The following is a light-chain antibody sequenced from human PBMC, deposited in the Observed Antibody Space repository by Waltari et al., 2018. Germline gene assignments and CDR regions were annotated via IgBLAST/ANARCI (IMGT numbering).Light chain of an antibody. V-gene: IGLV2-14*03. Sequence: QSALSQPASVSGSPGQSITIPCTGDSSYVCGYDYVSWYQQHPRKPPKLIIRDVYNRPSGVSNRFSGSKSGSTASLTISGLQADDEADYYCSSYSAGSSLILFGEGTKVTVL. CDR1: SSYVCGYDY. J-gene: IGLJ2*01. CDR3: SSYSAGSSLIL. CDR2: DVY.